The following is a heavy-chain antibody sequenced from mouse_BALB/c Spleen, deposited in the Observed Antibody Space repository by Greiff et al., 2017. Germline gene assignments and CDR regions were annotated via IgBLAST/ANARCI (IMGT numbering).Heavy chain of an antibody. CDR2: ILPGSGST. D-gene: IGHD2-1*01. Sequence: QVQLQQSGAELMKPGASVKISCKATGYTFSSYWIEWVKQRPGHGLEWIGEILPGSGSTNYNEKFKGKATFTADTSSNTAYMQLSSLTSEDSAVYYCATIYYGNYEDFDVWGAGTTVTVSS. CDR1: GYTFSSYW. V-gene: IGHV1-9*01. J-gene: IGHJ1*01. CDR3: ATIYYGNYEDFDV.